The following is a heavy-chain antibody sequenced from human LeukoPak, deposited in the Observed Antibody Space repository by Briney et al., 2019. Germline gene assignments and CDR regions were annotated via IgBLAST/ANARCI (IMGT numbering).Heavy chain of an antibody. CDR1: GGSISSYY. Sequence: SETLSLTCTVSGGSISSYYWSWIRQPPGKGLEWIGYIYYSGSTNYNPSLKSRVTISVDTSKNQFSLKLSSVTAADTAVYYCARVGVLLWFGESEPRGWFDPWGQGTLVTVSS. J-gene: IGHJ5*02. D-gene: IGHD3-10*01. V-gene: IGHV4-59*01. CDR2: IYYSGST. CDR3: ARVGVLLWFGESEPRGWFDP.